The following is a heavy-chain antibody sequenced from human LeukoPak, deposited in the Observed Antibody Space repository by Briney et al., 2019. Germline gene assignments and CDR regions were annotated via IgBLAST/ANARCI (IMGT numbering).Heavy chain of an antibody. CDR2: IYDRGST. CDR1: GGSISSYY. J-gene: IGHJ3*02. CDR3: ASYCSGGSCYSDAFDI. V-gene: IGHV4-59*08. D-gene: IGHD2-15*01. Sequence: ASETPSLTCTVSGGSISSYYWNWIRQPPGKGLEWIGYIYDRGSTNYNPSLKSRVTISVDTSKNQFSLKLSSVTAADTAVYYCASYCSGGSCYSDAFDIWGQGTMVTVSS.